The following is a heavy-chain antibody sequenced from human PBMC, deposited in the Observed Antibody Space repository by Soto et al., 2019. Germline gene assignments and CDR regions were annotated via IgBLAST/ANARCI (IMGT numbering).Heavy chain of an antibody. J-gene: IGHJ6*03. Sequence: GGSLRLSCTASGFTFGDYAMSWFRQAPGKGLEWVGFIRSKAYGGTTEYAASVKGRFTISRDDSKSIAYLQMNSLKTEDTAVYYCTRGGREYCSGGSCYYPLYYYYYMDVWGKGTTVTVSS. V-gene: IGHV3-49*03. D-gene: IGHD2-15*01. CDR1: GFTFGDYA. CDR3: TRGGREYCSGGSCYYPLYYYYYMDV. CDR2: IRSKAYGGTT.